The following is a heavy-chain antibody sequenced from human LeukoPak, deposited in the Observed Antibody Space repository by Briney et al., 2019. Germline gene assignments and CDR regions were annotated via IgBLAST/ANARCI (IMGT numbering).Heavy chain of an antibody. Sequence: SVKVSCKASGGTFSSYAISWVRQAPGQGLEWMGGIIPIFGTANYAQKFQGRVTITADESTSTAYMELSSLRSEDTAVHYCARAARVVATKYYYDSSGYHLVYWGQGTLVTVSS. CDR1: GGTFSSYA. V-gene: IGHV1-69*13. CDR3: ARAARVVATKYYYDSSGYHLVY. J-gene: IGHJ4*02. CDR2: IIPIFGTA. D-gene: IGHD3-22*01.